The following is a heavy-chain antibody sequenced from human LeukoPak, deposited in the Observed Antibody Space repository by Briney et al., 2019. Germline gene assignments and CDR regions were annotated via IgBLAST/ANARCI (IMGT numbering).Heavy chain of an antibody. J-gene: IGHJ4*02. CDR2: IKQDGGEK. CDR3: ARQAVAGTDY. D-gene: IGHD6-19*01. Sequence: GGSLRLSCEVSGFTFSSHWMSWVRQAPGKGLEWVANIKQDGGEKHYVDSVKGRFTISRDNAKNSLYLQMNSLRAEDTAVYYCARQAVAGTDYWGQGTLVTVSS. V-gene: IGHV3-7*01. CDR1: GFTFSSHW.